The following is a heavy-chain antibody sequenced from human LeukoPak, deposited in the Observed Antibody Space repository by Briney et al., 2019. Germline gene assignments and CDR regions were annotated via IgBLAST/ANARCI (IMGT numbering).Heavy chain of an antibody. CDR3: ARLMIVFDY. CDR2: IYYSGST. Sequence: SETLSLTCTVSGGSISSSSYYWGWIRQPPGKGLEWIGSIYYSGSTYYNPSLKSRVTMSVDTSKNQFSLRLSSVTAADTAVYYCARLMIVFDYWGQGTLVTVSS. CDR1: GGSISSSSYY. J-gene: IGHJ4*02. V-gene: IGHV4-39*01. D-gene: IGHD3-22*01.